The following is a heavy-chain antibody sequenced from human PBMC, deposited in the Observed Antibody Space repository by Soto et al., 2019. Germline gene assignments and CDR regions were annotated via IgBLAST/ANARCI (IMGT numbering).Heavy chain of an antibody. CDR2: ISSSSSYI. CDR1: GFTFSSYS. D-gene: IGHD6-19*01. J-gene: IGHJ4*02. CDR3: ARDRYQGEWLVPKYYFDY. Sequence: EVQLVESGGGLVKPGGSLRLSCAASGFTFSSYSMNWVRQAPGKGLEWVSPISSSSSYIYYADSVKSRFTISRDNAKNPLYLQTNSLRAEDTAVYYCARDRYQGEWLVPKYYFDYWGQGTLVTVSS. V-gene: IGHV3-21*01.